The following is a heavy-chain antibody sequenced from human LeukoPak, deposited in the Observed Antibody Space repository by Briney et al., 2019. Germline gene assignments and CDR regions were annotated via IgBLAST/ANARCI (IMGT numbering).Heavy chain of an antibody. CDR1: GDSISTSSYY. CDR3: ARGGSDAFDI. Sequence: PSETLSLTCSVSGDSISTSSYYWGWIRQPPGKGLEWIGNIFYSGSTYYSPSLRSRVTISVDTSKNQFSLKLSSVTAADTAVYYCARGGSDAFDIWGQGTMVTVSS. V-gene: IGHV4-39*07. CDR2: IFYSGST. J-gene: IGHJ3*02.